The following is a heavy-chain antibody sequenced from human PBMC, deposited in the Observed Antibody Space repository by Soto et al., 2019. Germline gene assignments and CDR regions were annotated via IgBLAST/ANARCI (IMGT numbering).Heavy chain of an antibody. Sequence: SETLSLTCTVAGASISDYFWTWIRQPPGKGLEWIGYFYYGETTNKKSSLNSRFTVSVDTSKSQFSLKVTSVTTADTAVDYCARGTYCGSDCYWTLDYWGQGKMVT. J-gene: IGHJ4*02. CDR3: ARGTYCGSDCYWTLDY. D-gene: IGHD2-21*02. CDR2: FYYGETT. CDR1: GASISDYF. V-gene: IGHV4-59*01.